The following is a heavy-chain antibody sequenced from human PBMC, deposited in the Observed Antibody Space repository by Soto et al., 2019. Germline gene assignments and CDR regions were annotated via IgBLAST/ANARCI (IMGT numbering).Heavy chain of an antibody. CDR2: IKQDGSEK. V-gene: IGHV3-7*01. CDR3: AGVGYSGYDFDY. CDR1: GFTFSSYW. J-gene: IGHJ4*02. Sequence: GGSLRLSCAASGFTFSSYWMSWVRQAPGKGLEWVASIKQDGSEKYYVDSVKGRFTITRDNAKNSLYLQMNSLRAEDAALYYGAGVGYSGYDFDYWGQGTLVTVSS. D-gene: IGHD5-12*01.